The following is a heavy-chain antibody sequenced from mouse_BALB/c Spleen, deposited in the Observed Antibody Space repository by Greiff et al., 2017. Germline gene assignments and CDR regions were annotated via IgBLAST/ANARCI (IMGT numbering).Heavy chain of an antibody. J-gene: IGHJ3*01. D-gene: IGHD2-4*01. CDR3: AKMGGIYYDYDDEFAD. CDR2: IWGDGCT. CDR1: GFSLPSYG. V-gene: IGHV2-3*01. Sequence: QVQLQQSGPGLVAPSQSLSITCTVSGFSLPSYGVSWVRQPPGKGLEWLGVIWGDGCTNYHSALISRLSISKDNSKSQVFLNLNSLQTDDTATYYCAKMGGIYYDYDDEFADWGQGTLVTVSA.